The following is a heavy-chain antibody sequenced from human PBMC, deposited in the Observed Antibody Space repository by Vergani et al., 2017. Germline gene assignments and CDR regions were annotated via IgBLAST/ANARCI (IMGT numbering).Heavy chain of an antibody. Sequence: QVQLVQSGAEVKKPGSSVKVSCKASGGTFSSYTISWVRQAPGQGLEWMGRIIPILGIANYAQKFQGRVTITADKSTSTAYMELSSLRSEDTAVYYCARILCSGSSCYFWYWGQGTLVTVSS. J-gene: IGHJ4*02. D-gene: IGHD2-15*01. V-gene: IGHV1-69*02. CDR1: GGTFSSYT. CDR2: IIPILGIA. CDR3: ARILCSGSSCYFWY.